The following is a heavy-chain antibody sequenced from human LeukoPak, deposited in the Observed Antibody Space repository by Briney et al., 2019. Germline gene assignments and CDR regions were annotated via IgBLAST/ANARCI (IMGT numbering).Heavy chain of an antibody. CDR1: GFTFSSYG. CDR2: ISYDGSNK. D-gene: IGHD6-19*01. V-gene: IGHV3-30*18. Sequence: PGGSLRLSCAASGFTFSSYGMHWVRQAPGKGLEWVAVISYDGSNKYYADSVKGRFTISRDNSKNTLYLQMNSLRAEDTAVYYCAKLEFGTIAVAGTSDYWGQGTLVTVSS. CDR3: AKLEFGTIAVAGTSDY. J-gene: IGHJ4*02.